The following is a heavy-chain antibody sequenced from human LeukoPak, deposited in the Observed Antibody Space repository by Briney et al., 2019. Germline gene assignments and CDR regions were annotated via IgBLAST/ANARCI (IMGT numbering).Heavy chain of an antibody. CDR3: ARGGEMATLIDY. J-gene: IGHJ4*02. D-gene: IGHD5-24*01. CDR2: INAYNGNT. V-gene: IGHV1-18*01. Sequence: ASVKVSCKASGGTFSSYAISWVRQAPGQGLEWMGWINAYNGNTNYAQRLQGRVTMTTDTSTSTAYMELRSLRSDDTAVYYCARGGEMATLIDYWGQGTLVTVSS. CDR1: GGTFSSYA.